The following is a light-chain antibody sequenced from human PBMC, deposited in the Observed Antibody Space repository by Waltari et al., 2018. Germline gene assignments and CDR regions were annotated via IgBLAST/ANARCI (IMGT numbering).Light chain of an antibody. CDR3: AAWDDSPSGYV. CDR1: SSNIGPHH. J-gene: IGLJ1*01. CDR2: DDK. V-gene: IGLV1-47*01. Sequence: HSVLTQPPPAAGTPGPRVTISCSGSSSNIGPHHVYWYQQFPGRAPSLLIYDDKQRPSGVPSRFSVSKSGTSASLVISGLSSDDEANYYCAAWDDSPSGYVFGTGTEVTVL.